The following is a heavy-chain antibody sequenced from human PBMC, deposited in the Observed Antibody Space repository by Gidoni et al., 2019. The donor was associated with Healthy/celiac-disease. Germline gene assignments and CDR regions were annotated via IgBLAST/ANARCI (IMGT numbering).Heavy chain of an antibody. CDR1: GFTFRSYA. J-gene: IGHJ6*02. Sequence: EVQLLESGGGLVQPGGSLRLSCAASGFTFRSYAMSWVRQAPGKGLEWVSAISGSGGSTYYADSVKGRFTISRDNSKNTLYLQMNSLRAEDTAVYYCAKVGQGPGNSGMDVWGQGTTVTVSS. CDR2: ISGSGGST. CDR3: AKVGQGPGNSGMDV. V-gene: IGHV3-23*01. D-gene: IGHD3-10*01.